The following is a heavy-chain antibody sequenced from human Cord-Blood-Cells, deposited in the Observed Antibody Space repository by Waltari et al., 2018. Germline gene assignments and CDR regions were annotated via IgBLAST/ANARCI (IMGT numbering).Heavy chain of an antibody. CDR1: RFPLRTSAVG. Sequence: QITFKESGPTLVKPTQTHTLTCTFPRFPLRTSAVGVGWIRQPPGMALEWLAIIYWDDDKRYSPSLKSRLTITKDTSKDQVVLTMTNMDPVDTATYYRAHSVQTGGSLYYFDYWGQGTLVTVYS. CDR2: IYWDDDK. D-gene: IGHD3-16*01. CDR3: AHSVQTGGSLYYFDY. V-gene: IGHV2-5*02. J-gene: IGHJ4*02.